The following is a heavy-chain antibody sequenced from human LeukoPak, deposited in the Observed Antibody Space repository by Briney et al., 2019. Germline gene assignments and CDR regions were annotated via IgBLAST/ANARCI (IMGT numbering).Heavy chain of an antibody. CDR1: GFTFSSYG. Sequence: GGSLRLSCAASGFTFSSYGMHWVRQAPGKGLEWVAFIRYDGSNKYYADSVKGQFTISRDNSKNTLYLQMNSLRAEDTAVYYCAKWYCYDSSGYYHPLDYWGQGTLVTVSS. J-gene: IGHJ4*02. D-gene: IGHD3-22*01. CDR2: IRYDGSNK. CDR3: AKWYCYDSSGYYHPLDY. V-gene: IGHV3-30*02.